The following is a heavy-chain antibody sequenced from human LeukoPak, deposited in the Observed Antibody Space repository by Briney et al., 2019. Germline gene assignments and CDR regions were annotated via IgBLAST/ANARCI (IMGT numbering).Heavy chain of an antibody. CDR2: INHSGST. CDR3: KYYDSSGLSYGMDV. CDR1: GGSFSGYY. Sequence: SETLSLTCAVYGGSFSGYYRSWIRQPPGKGLEWIGEINHSGSTNYNPSLKSRVTISVDTSKNQFSLKLSSVTAADTAVYYCKYYDSSGLSYGMDVWGQGTTVTVSS. D-gene: IGHD3-22*01. J-gene: IGHJ6*02. V-gene: IGHV4-34*01.